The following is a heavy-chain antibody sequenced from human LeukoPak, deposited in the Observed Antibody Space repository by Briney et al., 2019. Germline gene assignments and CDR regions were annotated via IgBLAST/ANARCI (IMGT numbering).Heavy chain of an antibody. CDR1: GFTFSSYS. CDR3: AKESTVTPGNVNWFDT. CDR2: LSGSGGST. V-gene: IGHV3-23*01. D-gene: IGHD4-17*01. Sequence: GGSLRLSCAASGFTFSSYSMNWVRQAPGKGLEWVSTLSGSGGSTYYADSVKGRFTISRDNSKNTLSLQMNSLRAEDTAVYYCAKESTVTPGNVNWFDTWGQGTLVTVSS. J-gene: IGHJ5*02.